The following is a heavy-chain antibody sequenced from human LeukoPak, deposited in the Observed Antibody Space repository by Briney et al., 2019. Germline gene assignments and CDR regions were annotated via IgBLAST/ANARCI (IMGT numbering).Heavy chain of an antibody. J-gene: IGHJ4*02. V-gene: IGHV3-20*04. CDR2: INWNGGST. D-gene: IGHD3-22*01. CDR3: AKGAYYDL. CDR1: GFTFGNYG. Sequence: GGSLRLSCAASGFTFGNYGMSWVRQAPGEGLEWVSGINWNGGSTGYADSVGGRFTISRDNAKNSQYLQMNSLRAEDTAVYYCAKGAYYDLWGQGTLVTVSS.